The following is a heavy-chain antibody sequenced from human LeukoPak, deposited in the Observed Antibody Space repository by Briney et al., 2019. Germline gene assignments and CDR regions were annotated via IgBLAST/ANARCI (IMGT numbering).Heavy chain of an antibody. D-gene: IGHD2-21*02. Sequence: SETLSLTCTVSGGSISSYYWSWIRQPPGKGLEWIAYISDIGSINYNPSLKSRVTISLDTSKNQFSLKLSSVTAADTAVYYCARVSGGACGGDCYSDYWGQGTLVTVSS. V-gene: IGHV4-59*12. J-gene: IGHJ4*02. CDR2: ISDIGSI. CDR1: GGSISSYY. CDR3: ARVSGGACGGDCYSDY.